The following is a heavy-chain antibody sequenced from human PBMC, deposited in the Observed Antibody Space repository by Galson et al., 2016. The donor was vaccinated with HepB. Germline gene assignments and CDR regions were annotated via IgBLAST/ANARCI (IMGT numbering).Heavy chain of an antibody. V-gene: IGHV4-39*01. CDR2: IHYTGTT. J-gene: IGHJ4*02. CDR3: VKTADYGDPYYFDS. CDR1: GAFVSSSSYY. D-gene: IGHD4-17*01. Sequence: SETLSLTCTVSGAFVSSSSYYWGWIRQPPGKGLEWIGSIHYTGTTFYNASLKSRVVMSVDTSMNQFPLRLSSVTAADTSVYYCVKTADYGDPYYFDSWGQGRQVTVSS.